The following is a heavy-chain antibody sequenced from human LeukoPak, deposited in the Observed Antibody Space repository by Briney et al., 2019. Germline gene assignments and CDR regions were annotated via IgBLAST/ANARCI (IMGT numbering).Heavy chain of an antibody. V-gene: IGHV3-48*03. CDR2: INSGGGTI. J-gene: IGHJ3*02. D-gene: IGHD3-16*01. Sequence: PGGSLRLSCAASGFTFSSYEMNWVRQAPGKGLEWVSYINSGGGTIYYADSVKGRFTISRDNAKNLLYLQMNSLRAEDTAVYYCARDQSPWGDRDAFDIWGQGTMVTVSS. CDR1: GFTFSSYE. CDR3: ARDQSPWGDRDAFDI.